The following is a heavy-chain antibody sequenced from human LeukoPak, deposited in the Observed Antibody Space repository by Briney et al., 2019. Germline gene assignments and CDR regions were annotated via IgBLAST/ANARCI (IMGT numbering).Heavy chain of an antibody. J-gene: IGHJ3*02. V-gene: IGHV4-4*02. CDR2: IYYSGST. CDR1: GGSISSSNW. Sequence: PSETLSLTCAVSGGSISSSNWWSWVRQPPGKGLEWIGYIYYSGSTNYNPSLKSRVTISVDTSKNQFSLKLSSVTAADTAVYYCARYGSGSYALLAFDIWGQGTMVTVSS. CDR3: ARYGSGSYALLAFDI. D-gene: IGHD3-10*01.